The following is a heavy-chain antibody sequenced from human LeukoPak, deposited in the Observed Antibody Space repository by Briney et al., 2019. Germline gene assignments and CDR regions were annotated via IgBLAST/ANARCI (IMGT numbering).Heavy chain of an antibody. CDR3: AKDGSGYYLNDAFDI. V-gene: IGHV3-33*06. J-gene: IGHJ3*02. D-gene: IGHD3-22*01. Sequence: GGSLRLSCAASGFTFSSYGMHWVRQAPGKGLEWVAVIWYDGSNKYYADSVKGRFTISRDNSKNTLYLQMNSLRAEDTAVYYWAKDGSGYYLNDAFDIWGQGTMVTVSS. CDR2: IWYDGSNK. CDR1: GFTFSSYG.